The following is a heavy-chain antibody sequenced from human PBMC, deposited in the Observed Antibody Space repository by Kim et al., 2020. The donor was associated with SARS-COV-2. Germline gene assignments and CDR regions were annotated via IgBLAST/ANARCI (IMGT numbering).Heavy chain of an antibody. J-gene: IGHJ4*02. CDR2: IRSKANNYAT. D-gene: IGHD1-26*01. CDR3: NRLERVIDY. Sequence: GGSLRLSCAASGFDFSDSAMYWVRQASGKGLEWVGRIRSKANNYATAYAASVKGRFTISRDDSKYTTYLQMNGLKSEDTAVYYCNRLERVIDYWGQGTLV. CDR1: GFDFSDSA. V-gene: IGHV3-73*01.